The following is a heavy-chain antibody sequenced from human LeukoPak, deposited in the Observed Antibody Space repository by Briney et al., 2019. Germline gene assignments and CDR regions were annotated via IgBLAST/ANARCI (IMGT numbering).Heavy chain of an antibody. CDR3: ARLETFIAVAVHYYYYMDV. CDR2: ISAYNGNT. D-gene: IGHD6-19*01. V-gene: IGHV1-18*01. CDR1: GYTFTSYG. Sequence: ASVKVSCKASGYTFTSYGISWVRQAPGQGLEWMGWISAYNGNTNYAQKLQGRVTMTTDTSTSTAYMELRSLRSDDTAVYYCARLETFIAVAVHYYYYMDVWGKGTTVTVSS. J-gene: IGHJ6*03.